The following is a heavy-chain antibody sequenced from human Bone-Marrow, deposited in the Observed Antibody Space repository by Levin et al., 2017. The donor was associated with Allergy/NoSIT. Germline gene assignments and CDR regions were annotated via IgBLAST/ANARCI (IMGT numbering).Heavy chain of an antibody. J-gene: IGHJ4*02. Sequence: GGSLRLSCAASGFTFSSFAMNWLRQPPGKELEWVASILNSGGATYYADSVTGRFIISRDNSKNTLFLQMDSLRVEDTAIYYCAKHWALDALSRFYYFDYWGQGALVTVSS. CDR1: GFTFSSFA. V-gene: IGHV3-23*01. CDR3: AKHWALDALSRFYYFDY. D-gene: IGHD3/OR15-3a*01. CDR2: ILNSGGAT.